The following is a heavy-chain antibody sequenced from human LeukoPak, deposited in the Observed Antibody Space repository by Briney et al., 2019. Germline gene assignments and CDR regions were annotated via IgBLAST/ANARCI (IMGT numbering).Heavy chain of an antibody. CDR1: GVSVSTRGVG. D-gene: IGHD4-17*01. CDR2: IYWNDDK. V-gene: IGHV2-5*01. Sequence: SGPTQVTPPHTLTLTCTFSGVSVSTRGVGGGWIRQPPGKALECLALIYWNDDKRYSPSLKSRLTITKHTSKNQVVLTITNMDPVDTATYYCAQATTVTTMGPYFDYWGQGTLGTVSS. J-gene: IGHJ4*02. CDR3: AQATTVTTMGPYFDY.